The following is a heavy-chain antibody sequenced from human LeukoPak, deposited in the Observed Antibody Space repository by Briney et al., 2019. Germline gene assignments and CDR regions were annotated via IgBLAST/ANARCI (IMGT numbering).Heavy chain of an antibody. Sequence: PSETLSLACTVSGGSISSGDYYWSWIRQPPGKGLEWIAYMYYSGSTYYNPSLKSRVTMSADTSKNQLSLKLSSVTAADTAVYYCARPYYYDSRIDPLGQGILVTVFS. CDR2: MYYSGST. D-gene: IGHD3-22*01. J-gene: IGHJ5*02. CDR3: ARPYYYDSRIDP. V-gene: IGHV4-30-4*01. CDR1: GGSISSGDYY.